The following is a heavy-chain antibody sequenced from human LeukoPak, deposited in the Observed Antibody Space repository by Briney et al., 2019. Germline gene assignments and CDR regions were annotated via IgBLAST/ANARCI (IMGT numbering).Heavy chain of an antibody. J-gene: IGHJ3*02. CDR1: GYTFTHYY. D-gene: IGHD3-16*02. Sequence: ASVKVSCKASGYTFTHYYMHWVRQAPGQGLEWMGLINPSGGGTNYTQKFQGRVIMTRDTSTSTVYMELRSLRSDDTAVYYCARVGGELSPSDAFDIWGQGTMVTVSS. CDR2: INPSGGGT. V-gene: IGHV1-46*01. CDR3: ARVGGELSPSDAFDI.